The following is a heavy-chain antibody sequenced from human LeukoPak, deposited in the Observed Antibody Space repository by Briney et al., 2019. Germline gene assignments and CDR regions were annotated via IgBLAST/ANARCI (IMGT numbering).Heavy chain of an antibody. D-gene: IGHD3-16*02. CDR1: GGTFISYA. J-gene: IGHJ4*02. V-gene: IGHV1-69*05. CDR3: ARNDYVWGSYRYTESGYFDY. CDR2: IIPIFGTA. Sequence: SVKVSCKASGGTFISYAISWVRQAPGQGLEWMGGIIPIFGTANYAQKFQGRVTITTDESTSTAYMELSSLRSEDTAVYYCARNDYVWGSYRYTESGYFDYWGQGTLVTVSS.